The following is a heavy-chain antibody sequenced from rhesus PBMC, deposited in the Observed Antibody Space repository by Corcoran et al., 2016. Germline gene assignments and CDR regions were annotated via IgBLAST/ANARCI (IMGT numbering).Heavy chain of an antibody. J-gene: IGHJ4*01. CDR1: GGSISSSY. D-gene: IGHD6-25*01. Sequence: QLQLQESGPGLVKPSETLSVTCAVSGGSISSSYWSWIRQATGKGLKWIGYIYGSGSITNYNPSLNMLGTLSVNTSKNQRSLKLSSVTTADTAVYYWARDVAAAGTGSPYWGQGVLVTVSS. CDR2: IYGSGSIT. CDR3: ARDVAAAGTGSPY. V-gene: IGHV4-169*02.